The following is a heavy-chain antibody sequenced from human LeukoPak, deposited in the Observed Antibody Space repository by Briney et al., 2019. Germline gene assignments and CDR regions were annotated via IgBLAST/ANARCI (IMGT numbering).Heavy chain of an antibody. CDR2: IIPIFGTA. CDR3: ARGGWEYSSSSCFDY. Sequence: GSSVKVSCKASGGTFSSYAISWVRQAPGQGLEWMGGIIPIFGTANYAQKFQGRVTITADESTNTAYMELSSLRAEDTAVYYCARGGWEYSSSSCFDYWGQGTLVTVSS. J-gene: IGHJ4*02. V-gene: IGHV1-69*01. D-gene: IGHD6-6*01. CDR1: GGTFSSYA.